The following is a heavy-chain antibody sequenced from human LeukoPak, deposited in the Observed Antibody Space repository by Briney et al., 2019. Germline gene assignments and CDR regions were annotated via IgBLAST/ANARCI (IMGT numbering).Heavy chain of an antibody. Sequence: GRSLRLSCAASGFTMIGYAMYWVRQAPGKGVEFVASISHDATERYRESVKGRFTISRDTSKNTVYLQMNTLRAEDSALYYCTRTGLGYRLGNGLDAWGQGTQVTVSS. CDR1: GFTMIGYA. V-gene: IGHV3-30*04. J-gene: IGHJ5*02. CDR2: ISHDATE. CDR3: TRTGLGYRLGNGLDA. D-gene: IGHD5-18*01.